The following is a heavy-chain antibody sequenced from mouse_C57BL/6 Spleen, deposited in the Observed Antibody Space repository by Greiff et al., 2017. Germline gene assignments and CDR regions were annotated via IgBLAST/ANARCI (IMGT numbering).Heavy chain of an antibody. CDR2: IYPRSGNT. D-gene: IGHD2-10*01. Sequence: QVQLQQSGAELARPGASVKLSCKASGYTFTSYGISWVKQRTGQGLEWIGEIYPRSGNTYYNEKFKGKATLTADKSSSTAYMELRSLTSEDSAVYFCARSSPYYGNYEDYAMDYWGQGTSVTVSS. J-gene: IGHJ4*01. CDR1: GYTFTSYG. CDR3: ARSSPYYGNYEDYAMDY. V-gene: IGHV1-81*01.